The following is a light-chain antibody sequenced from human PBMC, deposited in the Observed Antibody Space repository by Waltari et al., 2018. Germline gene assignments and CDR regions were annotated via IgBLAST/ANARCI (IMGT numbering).Light chain of an antibody. V-gene: IGLV6-57*03. CDR3: QSYDNNIWL. Sequence: NFMLTQSHSVSEYPGKTVTISCTRTSGRVAANSMQWYQQRQGSAPTLVIYENNQRPSGVPDRFSGSIDSSSNSASLTISGLKTEDEADYYCQSYDNNIWLFGGGTKLTVL. J-gene: IGLJ3*02. CDR1: SGRVAANS. CDR2: ENN.